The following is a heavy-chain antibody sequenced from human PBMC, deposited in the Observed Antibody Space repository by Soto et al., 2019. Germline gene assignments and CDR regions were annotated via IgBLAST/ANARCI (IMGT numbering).Heavy chain of an antibody. Sequence: GESLKISCKGSGYNFTSYWIGWVRQMPGKGLEWMGIIYPGDSDTTYSPSLQGQVTISADTSISTAYLQWSSLKASDTAMYYCARVATISGYFYYYMDVWGKGTTVIVSS. V-gene: IGHV5-51*01. J-gene: IGHJ6*03. CDR1: GYNFTSYW. CDR3: ARVATISGYFYYYMDV. CDR2: IYPGDSDT. D-gene: IGHD5-12*01.